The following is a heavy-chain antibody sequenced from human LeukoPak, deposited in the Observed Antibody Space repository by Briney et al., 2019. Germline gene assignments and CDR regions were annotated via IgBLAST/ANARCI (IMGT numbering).Heavy chain of an antibody. CDR2: IYYSGGT. V-gene: IGHV4-39*07. CDR1: GGSISSSSYY. Sequence: SETLSLTCTVSGGSISSSSYYWGWIRQPPGKGLEWIGSIYYSGGTNYNPSLKSRVTISVDTSKNQFSLKLSSVTAADTAVYYCARDPLFDFWGQGTLVTVSS. CDR3: ARDPLFDF. J-gene: IGHJ4*02.